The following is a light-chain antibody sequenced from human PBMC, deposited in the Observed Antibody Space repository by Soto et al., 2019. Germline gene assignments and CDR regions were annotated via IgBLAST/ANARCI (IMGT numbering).Light chain of an antibody. CDR3: QQYENYWT. Sequence: DIQMTQSPSTLSATAGDRVTITCRASQSISSWLAWYQHKPGEAPKLLIYDASNLDSGVPSRFSGGGSGTEFSLTISNLQPDDSATYYCQQYENYWTFGQGTKVDIK. J-gene: IGKJ1*01. CDR1: QSISSW. V-gene: IGKV1-5*01. CDR2: DAS.